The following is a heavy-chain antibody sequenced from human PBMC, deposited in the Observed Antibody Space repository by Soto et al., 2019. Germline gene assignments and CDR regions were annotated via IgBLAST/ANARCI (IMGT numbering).Heavy chain of an antibody. CDR1: GGTLSSYA. Sequence: SVKVSGKASGGTLSSYAISWVRQAPGQGLEWMGGIIPIFGTANYAQKFQGRVTITADESTSTAYMDLCSLRSDDIAVSSCARVDDYAWGSYRVGFDYWG. CDR3: ARVDDYAWGSYRVGFDY. V-gene: IGHV1-69*13. D-gene: IGHD3-16*02. J-gene: IGHJ4*01. CDR2: IIPIFGTA.